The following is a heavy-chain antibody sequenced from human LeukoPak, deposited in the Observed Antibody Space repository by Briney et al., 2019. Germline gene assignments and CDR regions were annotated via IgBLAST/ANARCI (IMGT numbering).Heavy chain of an antibody. CDR1: GYTFTGYH. D-gene: IGHD2-15*01. J-gene: IGHJ4*02. Sequence: SVKVSCKASGYTFTGYHIHWVRQAPGQGLEWMGWINPNSGGTNYAQKFQGRVTMTRDTSIGTAYMELSSLISDDTAVYYCASEAFCAGGSCYLHRVASWGPGTLVTVSS. CDR3: ASEAFCAGGSCYLHRVAS. V-gene: IGHV1-2*02. CDR2: INPNSGGT.